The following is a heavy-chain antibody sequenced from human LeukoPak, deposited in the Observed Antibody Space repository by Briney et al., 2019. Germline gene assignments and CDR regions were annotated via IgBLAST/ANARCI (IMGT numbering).Heavy chain of an antibody. V-gene: IGHV5-51*01. CDR3: ARLYGSGSYTRGWFDP. D-gene: IGHD3-10*01. CDR2: IYPGDSDT. CDR1: GYSFTSYW. J-gene: IGHJ5*02. Sequence: GASVKVSCKASGYSFTSYWIGWVRQMPGKGLEWMGIIYPGDSDTRYSPSFQGQVTISADKSISTAYLQRSSLKASDTAMYYCARLYGSGSYTRGWFDPWGQGTLVTVSS.